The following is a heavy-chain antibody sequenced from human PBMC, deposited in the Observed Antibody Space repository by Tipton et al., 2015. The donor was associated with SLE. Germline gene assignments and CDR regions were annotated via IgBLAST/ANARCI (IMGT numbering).Heavy chain of an antibody. CDR2: IYHSGTA. Sequence: TLSLTCTVSGGSISSSRYYWGWIRQPPGKGLEWIGSIYHSGTAYYNPSLKSRVTISVDTSKNQFSLKLSSVTAADTAVYYCARGVAEIDYWGQGTLVTVSS. CDR3: ARGVAEIDY. D-gene: IGHD2-15*01. V-gene: IGHV4-39*07. J-gene: IGHJ4*02. CDR1: GGSISSSRYY.